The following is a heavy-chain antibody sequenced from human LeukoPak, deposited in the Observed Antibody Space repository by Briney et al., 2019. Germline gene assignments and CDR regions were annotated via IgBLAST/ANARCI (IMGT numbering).Heavy chain of an antibody. CDR1: GYTFTSYG. CDR2: ISAYNGNT. V-gene: IGHV1-18*01. Sequence: ASVKVSCKASGYTFTSYGISWVRQAPGQGLEWMGWISAYNGNTNYAQKLQGRVTMTRDTSTSTVYMELSSLRSEDTAVYYCARASADGYNYEFDYWGQGTLVTVSS. J-gene: IGHJ4*02. D-gene: IGHD5-24*01. CDR3: ARASADGYNYEFDY.